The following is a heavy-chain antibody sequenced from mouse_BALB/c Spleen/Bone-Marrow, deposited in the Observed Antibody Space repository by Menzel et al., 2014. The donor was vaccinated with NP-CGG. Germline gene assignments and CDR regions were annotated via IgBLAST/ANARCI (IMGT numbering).Heavy chain of an antibody. V-gene: IGHV1-54*01. J-gene: IGHJ4*01. CDR2: INPGSGGT. CDR1: GYAFTNYL. Sequence: QVQLQQSGAELVRPGTSVKVSCKASGYAFTNYLIEWVKQRPGQGLEWIGVINPGSGGTNYNEEFKGKATLTADKSSSTAYMQLSSLTSDDSAVYFCARSRYGKGAMDYWGQGTSVTVSS. CDR3: ARSRYGKGAMDY. D-gene: IGHD2-10*02.